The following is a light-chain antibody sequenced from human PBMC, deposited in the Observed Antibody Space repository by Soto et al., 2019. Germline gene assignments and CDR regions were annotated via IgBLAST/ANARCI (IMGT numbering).Light chain of an antibody. Sequence: QSALTQPASVSGSPGQSITISCTGTSNDVGGYNYVSWYQQHPGKAPKLIIYDVSNRPSGVSNRFSDSKSGNTAYLTISGLQAEDEADYYCSSYSRSSSPYVFGTGTKLTVL. V-gene: IGLV2-14*03. CDR3: SSYSRSSSPYV. CDR1: SNDVGGYNY. CDR2: DVS. J-gene: IGLJ1*01.